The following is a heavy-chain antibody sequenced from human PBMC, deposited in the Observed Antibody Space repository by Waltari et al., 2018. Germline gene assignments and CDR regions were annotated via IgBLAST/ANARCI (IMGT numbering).Heavy chain of an antibody. V-gene: IGHV3-53*01. D-gene: IGHD6-13*01. CDR2: IYSGGST. J-gene: IGHJ5*02. CDR3: ARDLGVPAAGMWFGP. Sequence: EVQLVESGGGLIQPGGSLRLSCAASGFTVSSNYMSWVRQAPGKGLEWVAVIYSGGSTYVAGSVKVRFTISRDNSKNTLYLQMNSLSAEDTAVYYCARDLGVPAAGMWFGPWGQGTLVTVSS. CDR1: GFTVSSNY.